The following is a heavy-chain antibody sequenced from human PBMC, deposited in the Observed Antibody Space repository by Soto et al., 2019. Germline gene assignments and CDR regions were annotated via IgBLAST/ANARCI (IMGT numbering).Heavy chain of an antibody. D-gene: IGHD3-10*01. CDR1: GFSLNTDGEG. CDR2: IYWDDDE. V-gene: IGHV2-5*02. CDR3: AHSRNLITEDAQVGDFDY. J-gene: IGHJ4*02. Sequence: QITLKESGPTLVKPTQTLTLTCSFSGFSLNTDGEGVGWVRQHPGEALEWLALIYWDDDERYSPSLKTRLTITKDPSKNQVVLIMTNMDAVDTATYYCAHSRNLITEDAQVGDFDYWGQGTLVTVSS.